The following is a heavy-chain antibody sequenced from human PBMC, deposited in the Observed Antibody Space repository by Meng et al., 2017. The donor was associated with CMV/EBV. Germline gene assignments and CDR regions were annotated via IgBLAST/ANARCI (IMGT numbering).Heavy chain of an antibody. D-gene: IGHD4-23*01. CDR1: GFTFSSSS. J-gene: IGHJ6*02. Sequence: GSLKISCAASGFTFSSSSMNWVRQAPGKGLEWVSSISSSSSYIYYADSVKGRFTISRDNAKNSLYLQMNSLRAEDTAVYYCARDSKVVTPTVILYYGMDVWGQGTTVTVSS. CDR3: ARDSKVVTPTVILYYGMDV. CDR2: ISSSSSYI. V-gene: IGHV3-21*01.